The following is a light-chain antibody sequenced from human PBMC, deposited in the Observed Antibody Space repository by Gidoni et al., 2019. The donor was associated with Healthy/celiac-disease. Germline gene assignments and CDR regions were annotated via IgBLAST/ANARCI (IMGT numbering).Light chain of an antibody. J-gene: IGLJ2*01. CDR2: EVS. Sequence: QSALTQPASVSGSPGQSITISCTGTSSDVGGYNYVSWYQQHPGKAPKLMIYEVSNRPPGVSNRFACSKSGNTASLTISGLQAEDEADYYCSSYTSSSIVVFGGGTKLTVL. V-gene: IGLV2-14*01. CDR3: SSYTSSSIVV. CDR1: SSDVGGYNY.